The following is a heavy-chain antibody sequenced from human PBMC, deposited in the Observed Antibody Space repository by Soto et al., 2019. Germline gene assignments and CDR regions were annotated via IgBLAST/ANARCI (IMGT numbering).Heavy chain of an antibody. V-gene: IGHV4-34*01. D-gene: IGHD3-3*01. CDR3: ARLGPLYYDFWSGYYRHYFDY. Sequence: QVQLQQWGAGLLKPSETLSLTCAVYGGSFSGYYWSWIRQPPGKGLEWIGEINHSGSTNYNPSLKSRVTISVDTSKNQFSLKLSSVTAADTAVYYCARLGPLYYDFWSGYYRHYFDYWGQGTLVTVSS. CDR2: INHSGST. J-gene: IGHJ4*02. CDR1: GGSFSGYY.